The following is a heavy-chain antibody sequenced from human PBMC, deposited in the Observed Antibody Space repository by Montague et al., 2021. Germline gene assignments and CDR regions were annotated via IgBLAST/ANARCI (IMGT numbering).Heavy chain of an antibody. V-gene: IGHV4-34*01. CDR1: GFTFTSFT. CDR2: INHSGST. D-gene: IGHD3-10*01. Sequence: LRLSCAASGFTFTSFTMTWVRQPPGKGLEWIGEINHSGSTNYNPSLKSRVTISVDTSKNQFSLKLSSVTAADTAEYYCARRGGTMVRGVKGYMDVWGKGTTVTVSS. CDR3: ARRGGTMVRGVKGYMDV. J-gene: IGHJ6*03.